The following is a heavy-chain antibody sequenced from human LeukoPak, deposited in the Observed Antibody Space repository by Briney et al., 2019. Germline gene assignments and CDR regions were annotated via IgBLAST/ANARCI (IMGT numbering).Heavy chain of an antibody. D-gene: IGHD7-27*01. CDR3: AKEKTGPYYFDS. J-gene: IGHJ4*02. CDR2: ISYDGSNK. V-gene: IGHV3-30*18. Sequence: GGSLRLSCTASGFTFSSYGIHWVRQAPGKGLEWVAMISYDGSNKFHADSVRGRFTISRDNSKNTLYMQMKSLRGEEPAVYYCAKEKTGPYYFDSWGQGILVTVSS. CDR1: GFTFSSYG.